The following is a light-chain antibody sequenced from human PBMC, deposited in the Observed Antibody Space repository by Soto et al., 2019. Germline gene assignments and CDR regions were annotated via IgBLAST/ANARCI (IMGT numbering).Light chain of an antibody. V-gene: IGKV1-9*01. J-gene: IGKJ4*01. Sequence: IQFTQSPSSLSASVGDRVTITCRASQGISSFLAWYQQEPGKAPKLLIYAASTLQSGVPSRFSGSGSGTDFTLTISSLQPEDFATYYCQQLNSYPRTFGGGTKVDIK. CDR1: QGISSF. CDR3: QQLNSYPRT. CDR2: AAS.